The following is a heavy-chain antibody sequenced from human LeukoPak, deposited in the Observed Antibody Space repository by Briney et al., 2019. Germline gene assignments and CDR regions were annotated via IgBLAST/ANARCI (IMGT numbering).Heavy chain of an antibody. CDR3: AKVYYGSGSYRLDY. CDR2: ISYDGSNK. V-gene: IGHV3-30-3*01. Sequence: PGGSLRLSCAASGFTFSSYAMHWVRQAPGKGLEWVAVISYDGSNKYYADSVKGRFTISRDNSKNTLYLQMNSLRAEDTAVYYCAKVYYGSGSYRLDYWGQGTLVTVSS. J-gene: IGHJ4*02. D-gene: IGHD3-10*01. CDR1: GFTFSSYA.